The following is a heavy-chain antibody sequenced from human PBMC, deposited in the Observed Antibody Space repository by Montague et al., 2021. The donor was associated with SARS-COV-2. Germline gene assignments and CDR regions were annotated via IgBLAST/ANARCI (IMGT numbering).Heavy chain of an antibody. CDR1: GFTFSSYA. CDR2: ISYDGSNK. J-gene: IGHJ4*02. CDR3: ASHLVQLWPPAY. Sequence: SLRLSCAASGFTFSSYAMHWVRQAPGKGLEWVAVISYDGSNKYYADSVKGRFTISRDNSKNTLYLQMNSLRAEDTAVYYYASHLVQLWPPAYWGQGTLVTVSS. V-gene: IGHV3-30-3*01. D-gene: IGHD5-18*01.